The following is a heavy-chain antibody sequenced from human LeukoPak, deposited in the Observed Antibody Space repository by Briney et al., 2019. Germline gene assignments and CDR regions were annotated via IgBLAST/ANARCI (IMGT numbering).Heavy chain of an antibody. D-gene: IGHD6-13*01. CDR1: GGSISSSSYY. CDR3: ARDGYSSRYGMDV. J-gene: IGHJ6*02. Sequence: SETLSLTCTVSGGSISSSSYYWGWIRQPPGKGLEWIGSIYYSGSTYYNPSLKSRVTISVDTSKNQFSLNLSSVTAADTAVYYCARDGYSSRYGMDVWGQGTTVTVSS. V-gene: IGHV4-39*07. CDR2: IYYSGST.